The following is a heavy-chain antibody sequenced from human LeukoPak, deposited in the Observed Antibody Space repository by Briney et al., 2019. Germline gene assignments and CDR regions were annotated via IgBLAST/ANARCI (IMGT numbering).Heavy chain of an antibody. CDR1: GFTFSSYE. CDR2: INWNGGST. D-gene: IGHD3-22*01. J-gene: IGHJ4*02. Sequence: PGGSLRLSCAASGFTFSSYEMNWVRQAPGKGLEWVSGINWNGGSTGYADSVKGRFTISRDNAKNSLYLQMNSLRAEDTALYYCARDRGYYYDSSGTGYFDYWGQGTLVTVSS. CDR3: ARDRGYYYDSSGTGYFDY. V-gene: IGHV3-20*04.